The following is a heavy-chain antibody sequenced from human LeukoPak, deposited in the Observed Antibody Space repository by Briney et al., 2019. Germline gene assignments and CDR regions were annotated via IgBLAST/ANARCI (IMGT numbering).Heavy chain of an antibody. D-gene: IGHD6-13*01. CDR3: ARVLAQQQGY. CDR1: GFTFSTYW. CDR2: INSDGRNT. Sequence: GGSLRLSCAASGFTFSTYWMHWVRQAPGKGLVWVSHINSDGRNTTYADSVTGRFTISRDDAKNTLYLQMNSLRAEDTAVYYCARVLAQQQGYWGQGTLVTVSS. V-gene: IGHV3-74*01. J-gene: IGHJ4*02.